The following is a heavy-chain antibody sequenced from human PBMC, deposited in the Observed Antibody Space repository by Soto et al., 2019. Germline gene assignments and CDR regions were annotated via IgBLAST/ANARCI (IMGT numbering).Heavy chain of an antibody. Sequence: GGSLRLSCAASGFTFSSYWMHWVRQAPGKGLVWVSRINSDGSSTSYADSVKGRFTISRDNSKNTLYLQMNSLRAEDTAVYYCAKAVDTAMVTKGYYYGMDVWGQGTTVTVSS. CDR1: GFTFSSYW. D-gene: IGHD5-18*01. J-gene: IGHJ6*02. CDR2: INSDGSST. V-gene: IGHV3-74*01. CDR3: AKAVDTAMVTKGYYYGMDV.